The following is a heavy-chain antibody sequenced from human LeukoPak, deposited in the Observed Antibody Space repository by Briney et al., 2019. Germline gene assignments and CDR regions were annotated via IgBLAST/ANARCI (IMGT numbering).Heavy chain of an antibody. Sequence: GGALRLSCAASGFTFSSYDMHWVRQPTGKGLEWVSGFGTAGDTYYPGSVKGRFTISRENAKNSLYLQMNSLRAGDTAVYYCARARGSGSYHLDYWGQGTLVTVSS. D-gene: IGHD3-10*01. J-gene: IGHJ4*02. CDR2: FGTAGDT. V-gene: IGHV3-13*04. CDR3: ARARGSGSYHLDY. CDR1: GFTFSSYD.